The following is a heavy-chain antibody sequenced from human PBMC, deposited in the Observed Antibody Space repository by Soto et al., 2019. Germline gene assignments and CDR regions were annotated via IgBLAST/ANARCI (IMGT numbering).Heavy chain of an antibody. CDR1: GGSISSYY. CDR2: IYSSGST. CDR3: ARRYGGGFDY. J-gene: IGHJ4*02. Sequence: QVQLLESGPGLVKPSETLSLTCTVSGGSISSYYWSWIRQPPGKGLEWIGYIYSSGSTNYNPSLKSRVTRSGDTSKNQFSLKLSSVTAADTAVYYCARRYGGGFDYWGQGTLVTVSS. V-gene: IGHV4-59*08. D-gene: IGHD3-10*01.